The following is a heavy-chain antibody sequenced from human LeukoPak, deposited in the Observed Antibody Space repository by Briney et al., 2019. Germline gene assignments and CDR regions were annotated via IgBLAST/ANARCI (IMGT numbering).Heavy chain of an antibody. J-gene: IGHJ4*02. CDR1: GGSISSSSYY. D-gene: IGHD2-8*01. CDR2: IYYSGST. V-gene: IGHV4-39*02. Sequence: SETLSLTCTVSGGSISSSSYYWGWIRQPPGKGLEWIGSIYYSGSTYYNPSLKSRVTISVDTSKNQFSLKLSSVTAADTAVYYCAREWSHLYFDYWGQGTLVTVSS. CDR3: AREWSHLYFDY.